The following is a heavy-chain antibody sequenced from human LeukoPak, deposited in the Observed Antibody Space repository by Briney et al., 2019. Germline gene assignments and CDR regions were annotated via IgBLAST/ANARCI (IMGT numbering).Heavy chain of an antibody. J-gene: IGHJ4*02. D-gene: IGHD1-26*01. CDR3: ARETGSKWEPDY. Sequence: SETLSLTCAVSGGSISSSNWWSWVRQPPGKGLEWIGEIYHSGSTNYNPSLKSRVTISVDKSKNQFFLKLSSVTAADTAVYYCARETGSKWEPDYWGQGTLVTVSS. CDR2: IYHSGST. CDR1: GGSISSSNW. V-gene: IGHV4-4*02.